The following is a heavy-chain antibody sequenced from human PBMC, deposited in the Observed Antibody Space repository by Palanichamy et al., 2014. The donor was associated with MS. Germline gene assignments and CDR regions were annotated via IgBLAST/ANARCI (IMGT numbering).Heavy chain of an antibody. CDR2: INTANGNT. CDR1: GYTFTSYA. D-gene: IGHD2-15*01. Sequence: QVQLVQSGAEVKKPRAAVKVSCEPSGYTFTSYAMHWVRQAPGQRLEWMGWINTANGNTRYSQKFQGRVTITRDISASTAYMELSSLRSEDTAVYYCARGLYCGAGNCYSSFWFDPWGQGTLVTVSS. V-gene: IGHV1-3*04. J-gene: IGHJ5*02. CDR3: ARGLYCGAGNCYSSFWFDP.